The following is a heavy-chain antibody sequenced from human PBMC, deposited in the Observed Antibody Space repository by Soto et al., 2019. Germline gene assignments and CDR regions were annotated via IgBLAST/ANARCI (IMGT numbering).Heavy chain of an antibody. J-gene: IGHJ4*02. Sequence: QITLKESGPTLVTPTQTLTLTCTFSGFSLSASGEAVGWIRQPPGKALEWLALFYWDDDKRYSPSLKNRLTITTDTSKNHVVLIMTNMGPVDTATYYCAHSSRLYSDPPNSPYYFDYWGRGTLVTVSS. CDR3: AHSSRLYSDPPNSPYYFDY. CDR2: FYWDDDK. CDR1: GFSLSASGEA. V-gene: IGHV2-5*02. D-gene: IGHD2-21*01.